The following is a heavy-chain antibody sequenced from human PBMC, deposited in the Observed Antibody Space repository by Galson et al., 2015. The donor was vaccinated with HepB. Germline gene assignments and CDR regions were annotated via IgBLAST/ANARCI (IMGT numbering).Heavy chain of an antibody. V-gene: IGHV7-4-1*02. CDR3: ARDPDYYGSGSLGY. CDR2: INTNTGNP. D-gene: IGHD3-10*01. CDR1: GYTFTNYA. Sequence: SCKASGYTFTNYAMNWVRQAPGQGLEWMGWINTNTGNPTYAQGFTGHFVFSLDTSVSTAYLQISSLKAEDTAVYYCARDPDYYGSGSLGYWGQGTLVTVSS. J-gene: IGHJ4*02.